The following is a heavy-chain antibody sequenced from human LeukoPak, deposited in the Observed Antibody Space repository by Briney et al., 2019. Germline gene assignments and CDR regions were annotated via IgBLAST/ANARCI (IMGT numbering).Heavy chain of an antibody. D-gene: IGHD6-13*01. CDR1: EFTFSTYA. Sequence: GGSLRLSCVGSEFTFSTYAMSWVRQAPGKGLEWVSGISGLGAKTYSADSVKGRFTISRDNSNNTLYFQMNSLRAEDTAVYYCARIVGSSWPSEDYFDYWGQGTLVTVSS. J-gene: IGHJ4*02. CDR3: ARIVGSSWPSEDYFDY. V-gene: IGHV3-23*01. CDR2: ISGLGAKT.